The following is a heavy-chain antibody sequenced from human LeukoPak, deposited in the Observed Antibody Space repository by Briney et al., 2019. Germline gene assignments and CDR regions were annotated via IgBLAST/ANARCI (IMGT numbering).Heavy chain of an antibody. CDR3: ARRGGRNGDAFDI. Sequence: GASVKVSCKASGYTFTGYYMHWVRQAPGQGLEWMGWISAYNGNTNYAQKLQGRVTMTTDTSTSTAYMELRSLRSDDTAVYYCARRGGRNGDAFDIWGQGTMVTVSS. CDR2: ISAYNGNT. CDR1: GYTFTGYY. J-gene: IGHJ3*02. D-gene: IGHD1-1*01. V-gene: IGHV1-18*04.